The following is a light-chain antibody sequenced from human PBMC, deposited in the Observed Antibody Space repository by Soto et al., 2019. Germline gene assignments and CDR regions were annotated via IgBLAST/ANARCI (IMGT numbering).Light chain of an antibody. Sequence: IVWTQSPGTLSSSPGERATLSCRASQSVSTNNLAWYQQRPGQAPRLLIYGASTRATGIPARFSGSGSGTEFTLTITRVQPDDFATYYCQHYNSYGTFGQGTKLDIK. CDR1: QSVSTNN. J-gene: IGKJ1*01. CDR2: GAS. V-gene: IGKV3-15*01. CDR3: QHYNSYGT.